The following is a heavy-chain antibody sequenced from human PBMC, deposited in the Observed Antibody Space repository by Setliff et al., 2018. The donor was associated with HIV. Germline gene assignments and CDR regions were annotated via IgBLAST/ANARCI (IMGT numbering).Heavy chain of an antibody. J-gene: IGHJ4*02. CDR3: ARDRSHSSMGATDRPIDY. V-gene: IGHV1-46*01. CDR1: GYTFTSYY. D-gene: IGHD1-26*01. Sequence: ASVKVSCKASGYTFTSYYMHWVRQAPGQGLEWMGIINPSGGSTSYAQKFQGRVTMTRDTSTSTVYMELSSLGSEDTAVYYCARDRSHSSMGATDRPIDYWGQGTLVTVSS. CDR2: INPSGGST.